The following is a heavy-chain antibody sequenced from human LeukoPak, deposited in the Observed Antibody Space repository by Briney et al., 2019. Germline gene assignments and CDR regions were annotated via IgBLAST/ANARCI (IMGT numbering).Heavy chain of an antibody. CDR3: AGRVTGYSSGYVY. CDR1: GFTVSNNY. J-gene: IGHJ4*02. V-gene: IGHV3-23*01. Sequence: PGGSLRLSCAASGFTVSNNYMSWVRQAPEKGLDWVSVISGSAHKIRYADSVKGRFTISRDNSENIVYLQMNNLRAEDTAVYYCAGRVTGYSSGYVYWGQGTLVTVSS. CDR2: ISGSAHKI. D-gene: IGHD5-18*01.